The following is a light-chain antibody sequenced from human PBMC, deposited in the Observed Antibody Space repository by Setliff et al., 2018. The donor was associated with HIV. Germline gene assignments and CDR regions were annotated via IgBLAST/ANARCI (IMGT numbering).Light chain of an antibody. V-gene: IGLV2-11*01. CDR2: NVS. Sequence: QSALTQPRSVSGSPGQSVTISCTGTRSDVGGYNYVSWYQQHPGKVPKLMIYNVSKRPSGVPDRFSGSKSGNTASLTISGLQAEDEADYYCCSYAGGYTLVFGGGTKVTVL. J-gene: IGLJ2*01. CDR3: CSYAGGYTLV. CDR1: RSDVGGYNY.